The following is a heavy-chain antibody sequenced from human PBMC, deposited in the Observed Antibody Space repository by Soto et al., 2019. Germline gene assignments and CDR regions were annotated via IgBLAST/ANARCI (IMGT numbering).Heavy chain of an antibody. CDR3: ARGPNYYGSGSYYPGDQNFDY. Sequence: GASVKVSCKASGYTFTSYGISCVRQAPGQGLEWMGWISAYNGNTNYAQKLQGRVTMTTDTSTSTAYMELRSLRSDDTAVYYCARGPNYYGSGSYYPGDQNFDYWGQGTLVTVSS. D-gene: IGHD3-10*01. CDR2: ISAYNGNT. CDR1: GYTFTSYG. V-gene: IGHV1-18*01. J-gene: IGHJ4*02.